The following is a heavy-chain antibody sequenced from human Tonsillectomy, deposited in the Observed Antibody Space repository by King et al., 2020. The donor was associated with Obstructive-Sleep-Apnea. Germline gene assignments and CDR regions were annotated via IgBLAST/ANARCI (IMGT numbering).Heavy chain of an antibody. Sequence: VQLVESGGGLAQPGGSLRLSCAASGFTFSRCWMHWVRQAPGKGLVWVSRIHSDWSTTDSADFVKGRFTISSDNAKNTLYLQMNSLRVEDTAVYYCVRLNNDRRVDYRGQGTLVTVSS. D-gene: IGHD2-8*01. CDR1: GFTFSRCW. J-gene: IGHJ4*02. V-gene: IGHV3-74*01. CDR3: VRLNNDRRVDY. CDR2: IHSDWSTT.